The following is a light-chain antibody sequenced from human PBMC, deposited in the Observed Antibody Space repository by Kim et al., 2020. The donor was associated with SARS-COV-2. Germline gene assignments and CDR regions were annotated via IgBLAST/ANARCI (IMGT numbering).Light chain of an antibody. V-gene: IGKV1-27*01. J-gene: IGKJ1*01. CDR2: AAS. Sequence: ASVGDSVTITCRASQGISNYLAWYQQKPGKVPKLLIYAASTLQSGVPSRFSGSGSGTDFTLTISSLQPEDVATYYCQKYNSAPPTFGQGTKVEIK. CDR1: QGISNY. CDR3: QKYNSAPPT.